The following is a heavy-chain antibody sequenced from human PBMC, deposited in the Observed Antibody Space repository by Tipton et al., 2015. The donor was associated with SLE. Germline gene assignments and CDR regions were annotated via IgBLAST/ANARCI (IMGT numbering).Heavy chain of an antibody. CDR3: ARPGNYFDSSGHHDAFDV. J-gene: IGHJ3*01. Sequence: TLSLTCSVSGDSISGRYWSWIRQPPGKGLEWIGNIYYSGNTDYNPSLKSRVTISFDTSKNQLSLKLSSVTAADTAVYYCARPGNYFDSSGHHDAFDVWGQGTMVTVSS. D-gene: IGHD3-22*01. CDR1: GDSISGRY. CDR2: IYYSGNT. V-gene: IGHV4-59*11.